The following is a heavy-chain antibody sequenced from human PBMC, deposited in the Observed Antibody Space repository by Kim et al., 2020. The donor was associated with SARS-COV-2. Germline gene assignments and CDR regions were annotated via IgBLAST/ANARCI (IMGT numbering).Heavy chain of an antibody. CDR2: IYYSGST. Sequence: SETLSLTCSVSGGSITSVGYYWSWIRQLPGKGLEWIGYIYYSGSTYSHPSLQSRLSISRDTSNNPFSLTLTSMTAADTAIYYCARSACRCFVTSDAFDI. CDR3: ARSACRCFVTSDAFDI. V-gene: IGHV4-31*03. D-gene: IGHD2-21*02. J-gene: IGHJ3*02. CDR1: GGSITSVGYY.